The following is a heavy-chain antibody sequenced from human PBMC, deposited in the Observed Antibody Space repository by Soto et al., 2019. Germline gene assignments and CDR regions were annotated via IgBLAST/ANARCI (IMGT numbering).Heavy chain of an antibody. J-gene: IGHJ3*01. CDR1: GGSLNNYN. D-gene: IGHD2-2*01. CDR2: IYSSGKT. V-gene: IGHV4-4*07. Sequence: SETLSLTFTVSGGSLNNYNWNWIRQSAGTGLEWIGRIYSSGKTYYNPSLKSRVTLSLDMLNNQISLKVTSVTAADTAMYYCARERTYQMFGDDALDFWGLGTMVTVS. CDR3: ARERTYQMFGDDALDF.